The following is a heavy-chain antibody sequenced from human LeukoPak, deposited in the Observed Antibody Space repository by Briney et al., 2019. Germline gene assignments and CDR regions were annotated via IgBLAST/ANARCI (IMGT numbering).Heavy chain of an antibody. J-gene: IGHJ4*02. D-gene: IGHD4-23*01. Sequence: GGSLRLSCAASGFTFSSYAMSWVRQAPGKGLEWVSAISGSGGSTYYADSVEGRFTISRDNSKNTLFLEMNSLRAEDTALYYCAKGYYGGSATHFDSWGQGIVVTVSS. CDR1: GFTFSSYA. CDR2: ISGSGGST. CDR3: AKGYYGGSATHFDS. V-gene: IGHV3-23*01.